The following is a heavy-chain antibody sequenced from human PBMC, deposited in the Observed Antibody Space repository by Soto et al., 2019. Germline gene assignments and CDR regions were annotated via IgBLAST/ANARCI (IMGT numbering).Heavy chain of an antibody. CDR3: ARGGDYYFDS. J-gene: IGHJ4*02. D-gene: IGHD2-21*01. CDR1: GGSVRSGGFS. CDR2: IYPSGST. Sequence: QLQLQESGSGLVKPSQTLSLTCTVSGGSVRSGGFSWSWIRQPPGKGLEWIGYIYPSGSTYYNPSLKSRVTISLDRSKNQFSLKLTSVTAADSAVYYCARGGDYYFDSWGQGTLVTVSS. V-gene: IGHV4-30-2*01.